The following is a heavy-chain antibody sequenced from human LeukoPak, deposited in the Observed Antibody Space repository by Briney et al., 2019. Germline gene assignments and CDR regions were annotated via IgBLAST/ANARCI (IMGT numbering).Heavy chain of an antibody. CDR2: ITDDGSNK. J-gene: IGHJ4*02. V-gene: IGHV3-30*18. CDR1: GFTFSSYG. CDR3: AKDRGVGGDKDAFDY. Sequence: GRSLRLSCAASGFTFSSYGMHWVRQAPGKGLEWVAVITDDGSNKYYADSVKGRFTISRDNSKNTLYLQMNSLRAEDTAEYYCAKDRGVGGDKDAFDYWGQGTLVTVSS. D-gene: IGHD3-16*01.